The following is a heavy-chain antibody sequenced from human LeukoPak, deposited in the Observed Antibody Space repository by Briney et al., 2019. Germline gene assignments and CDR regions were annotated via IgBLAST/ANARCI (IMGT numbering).Heavy chain of an antibody. J-gene: IGHJ4*02. V-gene: IGHV3-30*18. CDR1: GFNFTTFG. Sequence: GRSLRLSCAASGFNFTTFGIHWVRQAPGKGLAWVAAISPDGNLEYYKDSVKGRFTISRDNSKNMIYLQMSSLRGEDSAVYYCAKINNNDDYWGQGTLVTISS. CDR3: AKINNNDDY. D-gene: IGHD1/OR15-1a*01. CDR2: ISPDGNLE.